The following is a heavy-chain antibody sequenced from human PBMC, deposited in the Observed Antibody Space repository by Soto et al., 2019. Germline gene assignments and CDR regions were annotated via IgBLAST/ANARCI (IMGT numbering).Heavy chain of an antibody. J-gene: IGHJ2*01. Sequence: EVQLLESGGDSVQPGGSVRLSCAASGFTFINYAMNWVRQAPGKGLEWVSKISGGGDATVFADSVRGRITFSRDNSKTTVNLHNNSLGVDATAVYYCARKVVGSTSGPEYWGFDLWGQGTLVTVSS. D-gene: IGHD6-19*01. CDR2: ISGGGDAT. CDR1: GFTFINYA. CDR3: ARKVVGSTSGPEYWGFDL. V-gene: IGHV3-23*01.